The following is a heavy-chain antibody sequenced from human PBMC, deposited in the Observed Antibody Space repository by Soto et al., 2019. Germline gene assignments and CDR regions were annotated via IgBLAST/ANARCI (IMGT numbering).Heavy chain of an antibody. Sequence: GGSLRLSCAASGFTFSSYSMNWVRQAPGKGLEWVSYISSSSSTIYYADSVKGRFTISRDNAKNSLYLQMNSLRDEDTAVYYCARDRGLRWCLGYYGMDVWGQGTTVTVSS. CDR3: ARDRGLRWCLGYYGMDV. CDR2: ISSSSSTI. D-gene: IGHD4-17*01. J-gene: IGHJ6*02. CDR1: GFTFSSYS. V-gene: IGHV3-48*02.